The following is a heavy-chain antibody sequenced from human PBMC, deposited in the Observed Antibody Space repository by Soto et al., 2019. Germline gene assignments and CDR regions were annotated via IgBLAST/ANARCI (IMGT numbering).Heavy chain of an antibody. CDR3: ARHVIGTIVVVIANNRLGLYYFDF. V-gene: IGHV4-39*01. Sequence: QLQLQESGPGLVKPSETLSLTCTVSGGSISSSSYYWGWIRQPPGKGLERIGSIYYIGSTYYNPSLKIRVTMSVDMSKNQVALKLSSVSAADAAVYYCARHVIGTIVVVIANNRLGLYYFDFRGQGTLVTVTA. J-gene: IGHJ4*02. CDR2: IYYIGST. CDR1: GGSISSSSYY. D-gene: IGHD2-21*01.